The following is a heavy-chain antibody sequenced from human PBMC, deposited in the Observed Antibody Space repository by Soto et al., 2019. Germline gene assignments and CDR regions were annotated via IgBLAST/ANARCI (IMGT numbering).Heavy chain of an antibody. CDR1: GYTLTELS. D-gene: IGHD2-15*01. CDR3: ATARVAPTIYYYYYYYMDV. CDR2: FDPEDGET. J-gene: IGHJ6*03. Sequence: GTSVKVSCKVSGYTLTELSMHWVRQAPGKGLEWMGGFDPEDGETIYAQKFQGRVTMTEDTSTDTAYMELSSLRSEDTAVYYCATARVAPTIYYYYYYYMDVWGKGTTVTVSS. V-gene: IGHV1-24*01.